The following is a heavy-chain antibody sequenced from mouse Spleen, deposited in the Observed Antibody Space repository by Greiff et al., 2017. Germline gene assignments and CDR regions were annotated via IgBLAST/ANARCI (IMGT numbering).Heavy chain of an antibody. CDR1: GFTFSSYA. CDR2: ISDGGSYT. D-gene: IGHD1-1*01. J-gene: IGHJ3*01. Sequence: EVKLMESGGGLVKPGGSLKLSCAASGFTFSSYAMSWVRQTPEKRLEWVATISDGGSYTYYPDNVKGRFTISRDNAKNNLYLQMSHLKSEDTAMYYCARDEDTTGFAYWGQGTLVTVSA. V-gene: IGHV5-4*01. CDR3: ARDEDTTGFAY.